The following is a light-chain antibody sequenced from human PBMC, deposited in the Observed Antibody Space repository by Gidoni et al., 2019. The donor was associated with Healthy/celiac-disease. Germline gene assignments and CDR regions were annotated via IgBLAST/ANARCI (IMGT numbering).Light chain of an antibody. J-gene: IGKJ4*01. CDR3: QQYYSYPPLT. CDR1: QGISSY. Sequence: IRMTQSPSSFSASTGDRVTITCRARQGISSYLAWYQQKPGKAPKLLIYAASTLQSGVPARFSGSGSGTDFTLTISCLQSEDFATYYCQQYYSYPPLTFGGGTKVEIK. CDR2: AAS. V-gene: IGKV1-8*01.